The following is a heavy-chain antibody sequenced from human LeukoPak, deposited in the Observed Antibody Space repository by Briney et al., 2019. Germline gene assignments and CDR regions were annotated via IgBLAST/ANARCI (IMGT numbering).Heavy chain of an antibody. J-gene: IGHJ3*02. V-gene: IGHV1-2*02. CDR2: INPNSGGT. CDR3: ASSMSSYYDSSGYEAAFDI. CDR1: GYTSTGYY. Sequence: ASVKASCKASGYTSTGYYMHWVRQAPGQGLEWMGWINPNSGGTNYAQKFQGRVTMTRDTSISTAYMELSRLRSDDTAVYYCASSMSSYYDSSGYEAAFDIWGQGTMVTVSS. D-gene: IGHD3-22*01.